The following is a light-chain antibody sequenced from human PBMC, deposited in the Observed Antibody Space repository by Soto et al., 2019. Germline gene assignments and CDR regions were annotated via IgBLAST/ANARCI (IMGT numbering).Light chain of an antibody. CDR2: EVN. CDR1: SSDIGNYNY. J-gene: IGLJ1*01. Sequence: QSALAQPASVSGSPGQSITISCTGTSSDIGNYNYVSWYQQHPGKAPKLMIYEVNNRPSGVSNRFSGSKSGNTASLTISGLEAEDEADYYCSSYTGGNPSYVFGTGTKVTVL. CDR3: SSYTGGNPSYV. V-gene: IGLV2-14*01.